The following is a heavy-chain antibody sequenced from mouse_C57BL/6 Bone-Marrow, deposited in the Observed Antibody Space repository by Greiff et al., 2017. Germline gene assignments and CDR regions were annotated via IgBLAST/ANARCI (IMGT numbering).Heavy chain of an antibody. Sequence: EVQLVESGGGLVKPGGSLKLSCAASGFTFSSYAMSWVRQTPEKRLEWVATISDGGSYTYYPDNVKGRFTISRDNAKNNLYLQMSHLKSEDTAMYYCARPYYYGSSWYFDVWGTGTTVTVSS. D-gene: IGHD1-1*01. V-gene: IGHV5-4*01. CDR2: ISDGGSYT. CDR3: ARPYYYGSSWYFDV. CDR1: GFTFSSYA. J-gene: IGHJ1*03.